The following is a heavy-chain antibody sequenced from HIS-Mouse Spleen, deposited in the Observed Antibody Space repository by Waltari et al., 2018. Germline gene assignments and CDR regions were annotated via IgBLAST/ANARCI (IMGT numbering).Heavy chain of an antibody. CDR2: ISWNSGSI. V-gene: IGHV3-9*01. CDR1: GFTFDDYA. Sequence: EVQLVESGGGLVQPGRSLRLSCAASGFTFDDYALHWVRQAPGKGLEWVAGISWNSGSIGYADSVKGRFTISRDNAKNSLYLQMNSLRAEDTALYYCAKDHSRYYDFWSGYPYYYYGMDVWGQGTTVTVSS. CDR3: AKDHSRYYDFWSGYPYYYYGMDV. D-gene: IGHD3-3*01. J-gene: IGHJ6*02.